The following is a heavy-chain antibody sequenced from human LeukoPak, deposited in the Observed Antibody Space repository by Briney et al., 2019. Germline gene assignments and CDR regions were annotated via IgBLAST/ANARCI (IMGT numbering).Heavy chain of an antibody. CDR1: GGSISSSSYY. J-gene: IGHJ4*02. CDR2: IYYSGST. CDR3: ARQLELGGWPQKIDY. Sequence: SETLSLTCTVSGGSISSSSYYWGWIRQPSGKGLEWIGSIYYSGSTYYNPSLKSRVTISVDTSKNQFSLKLSSVTAADTAVYYCARQLELGGWPQKIDYWGQGTLVTVSS. V-gene: IGHV4-39*01. D-gene: IGHD1-7*01.